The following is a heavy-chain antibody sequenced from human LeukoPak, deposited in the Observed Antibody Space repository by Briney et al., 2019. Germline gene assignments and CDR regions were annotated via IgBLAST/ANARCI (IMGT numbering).Heavy chain of an antibody. CDR1: GGTFSSYA. Sequence: SVKVSCKASGGTFSSYAISWVRQAPGQGLEWMGRIIPILGIANYAQKSQGRVTVTADKSTSTAYMELSSLRSEDTAVYYCARSMVRGVGYYYGMDVWGQGTTVTVSS. D-gene: IGHD3-10*01. CDR3: ARSMVRGVGYYYGMDV. V-gene: IGHV1-69*04. CDR2: IIPILGIA. J-gene: IGHJ6*02.